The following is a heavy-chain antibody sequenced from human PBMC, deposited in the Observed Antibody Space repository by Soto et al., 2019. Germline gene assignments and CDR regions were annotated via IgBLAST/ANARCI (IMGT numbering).Heavy chain of an antibody. CDR3: AREQWLGPYYYYYYGMDV. J-gene: IGHJ6*02. Sequence: QVQLVQSGAEVKKPGASVKVSCKASGYTFTSYYMHWVRQAPGQGLEWMGIINPSGGSTSYAQKFQGRVTMTRDTSTSTVYMELSSLRSEDTAVDYCAREQWLGPYYYYYYGMDVWGQGTTVTVSS. CDR1: GYTFTSYY. CDR2: INPSGGST. D-gene: IGHD6-19*01. V-gene: IGHV1-46*01.